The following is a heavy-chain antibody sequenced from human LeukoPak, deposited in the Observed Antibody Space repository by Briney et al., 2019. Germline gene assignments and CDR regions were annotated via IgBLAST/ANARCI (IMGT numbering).Heavy chain of an antibody. CDR2: ISGSSGHT. Sequence: GGSLRLSCAASGLTFSSYAMSWVRQAPGKGLEWVSAISGSSGHTYYADSVKGRFTISRDNSKNTLYLQMNCLRAEDTAVYYCAKVGFSEMEWLLYSDHWGQGTLVTVSS. J-gene: IGHJ4*02. CDR3: AKVGFSEMEWLLYSDH. V-gene: IGHV3-23*01. CDR1: GLTFSSYA. D-gene: IGHD3-3*01.